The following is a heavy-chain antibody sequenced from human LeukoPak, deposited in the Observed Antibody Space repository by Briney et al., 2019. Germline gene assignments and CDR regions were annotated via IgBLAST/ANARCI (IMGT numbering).Heavy chain of an antibody. Sequence: GGSLRLSCAASGFTFRSYAMSWVRQAPGKGLEWVSAISGSGGSRYYADSVKGRFTISRDNSKNTLFLQMNSLRAEDTAVYYCAKEIYGDSTGGRFQHWGQGTLVIVSS. CDR2: ISGSGGSR. J-gene: IGHJ1*01. D-gene: IGHD4-17*01. V-gene: IGHV3-23*01. CDR3: AKEIYGDSTGGRFQH. CDR1: GFTFRSYA.